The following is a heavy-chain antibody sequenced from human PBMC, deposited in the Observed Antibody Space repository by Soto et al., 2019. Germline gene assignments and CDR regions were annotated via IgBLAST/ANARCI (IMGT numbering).Heavy chain of an antibody. J-gene: IGHJ5*02. V-gene: IGHV4-39*07. CDR1: GGSISSSSYY. CDR3: ARGQGTRENWFDP. CDR2: IYYSGST. D-gene: IGHD3-10*01. Sequence: SETLSLTCTVSGGSISSSSYYWGWIRQPPGKGLEWIGSIYYSGSTYYNPSLKSRVTISVDTSKNQFSLKLSSVTAADTAVYYCARGQGTRENWFDPWGQGTLVTVSS.